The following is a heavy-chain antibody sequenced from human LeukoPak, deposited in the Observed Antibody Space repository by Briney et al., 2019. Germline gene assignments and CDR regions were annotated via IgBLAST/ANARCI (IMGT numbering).Heavy chain of an antibody. Sequence: ASVKVSCKASGYTFTSYGISWVRQAPGQGLEWMGWISAHNGNTNYAQKFQGRVTMIPDTSTSTAYMELRSLRSDDTAVYYCARDKWYSNSWYWGLDYWGQGTLVTVSS. J-gene: IGHJ4*02. CDR3: ARDKWYSNSWYWGLDY. CDR2: ISAHNGNT. V-gene: IGHV1-18*01. CDR1: GYTFTSYG. D-gene: IGHD6-13*01.